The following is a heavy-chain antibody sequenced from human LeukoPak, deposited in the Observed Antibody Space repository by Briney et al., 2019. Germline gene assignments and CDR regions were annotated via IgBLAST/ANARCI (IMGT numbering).Heavy chain of an antibody. J-gene: IGHJ4*02. CDR2: ISSSSSTI. CDR1: AFTFSCCY. CDR3: ASWGTSGWYHY. V-gene: IGHV3-48*01. Sequence: GGSLRLSCAASAFTFSCCYMNWVRQAPGKGLEWVSYISSSSSTIYYADSVKGRFTISRDNAKNSLYLQMNSLRAEDTAVYYCASWGTSGWYHYWGQGTLVTVSS. D-gene: IGHD6-19*01.